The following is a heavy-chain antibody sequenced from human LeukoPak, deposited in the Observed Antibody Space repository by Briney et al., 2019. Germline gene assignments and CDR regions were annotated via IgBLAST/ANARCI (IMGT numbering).Heavy chain of an antibody. D-gene: IGHD5-12*01. Sequence: GGSLRLSCAASGFTFSSYAMSWVRQAPGKGLEWVSAISGSGGSTYYADSVKGRFTISRDNSKNTLNLQMNSLRAEDTAVYYCARAAYGGYLFDNWGQGTLVTVSS. J-gene: IGHJ4*02. CDR1: GFTFSSYA. V-gene: IGHV3-23*01. CDR3: ARAAYGGYLFDN. CDR2: ISGSGGST.